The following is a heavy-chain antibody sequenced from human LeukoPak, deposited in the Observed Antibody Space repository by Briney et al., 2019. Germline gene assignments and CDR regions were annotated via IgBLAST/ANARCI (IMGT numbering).Heavy chain of an antibody. CDR3: ARVSGRLERQSDLDY. J-gene: IGHJ4*02. V-gene: IGHV3-21*01. D-gene: IGHD1-1*01. CDR2: ISGDSTYI. Sequence: GGSLRLSCAASGFTFASYSMNWVRQAPGKGLEWVSSISGDSTYIYNAGSVKGRFTISRDNAQASLYLQMISLRADDTAVYYCARVSGRLERQSDLDYWGQGTLVIVSP. CDR1: GFTFASYS.